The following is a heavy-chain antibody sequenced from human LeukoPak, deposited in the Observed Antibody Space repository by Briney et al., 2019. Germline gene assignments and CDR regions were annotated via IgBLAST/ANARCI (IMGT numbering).Heavy chain of an antibody. Sequence: GGSLRLSCAAPGFTFSSYRIHSVRQAPGKGLVWVSRINSDGRRKSYADSVKGRFTISRDNDKNTLYLQMNSLRAEDTAVYYCARSREGYNFLGENDWGQGTLVTVCS. CDR2: INSDGRRK. D-gene: IGHD5-24*01. CDR3: ARSREGYNFLGEND. V-gene: IGHV3-74*01. J-gene: IGHJ4*02. CDR1: GFTFSSYR.